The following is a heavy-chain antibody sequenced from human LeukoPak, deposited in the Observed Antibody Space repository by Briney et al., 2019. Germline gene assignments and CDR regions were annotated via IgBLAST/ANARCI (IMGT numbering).Heavy chain of an antibody. CDR2: ISGSGGGT. J-gene: IGHJ4*02. Sequence: TGGSLRVPCAVSGITLSNYGMSWVRQAPGKGLEWVAGISGSGGGTNYADSVKGRFTISRDNPKNTLHLQMNSLRAEDTAVYFCAKRGVVIRVILVGFHKEAYYFDSWGQGALVTVSS. CDR1: GITLSNYG. CDR3: AKRGVVIRVILVGFHKEAYYFDS. V-gene: IGHV3-23*01. D-gene: IGHD3-22*01.